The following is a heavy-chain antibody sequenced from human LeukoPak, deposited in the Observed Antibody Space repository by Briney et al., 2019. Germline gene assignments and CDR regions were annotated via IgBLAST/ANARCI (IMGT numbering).Heavy chain of an antibody. Sequence: PGGSLRLSCAASGFTSDDYGMSWVRQAPGKGLEWVSGINWNGGSTGYADSVKGRFTISRDNAKNSLYLQMNSLRAEDTALYYCARESDSSGWPYFDYWGQGTLVTVSS. CDR1: GFTSDDYG. D-gene: IGHD6-19*01. CDR3: ARESDSSGWPYFDY. CDR2: INWNGGST. J-gene: IGHJ4*02. V-gene: IGHV3-20*04.